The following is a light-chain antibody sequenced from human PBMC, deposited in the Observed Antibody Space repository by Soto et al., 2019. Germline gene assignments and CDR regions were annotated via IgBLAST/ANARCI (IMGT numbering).Light chain of an antibody. CDR3: QHSTTWT. V-gene: IGKV3-20*01. J-gene: IGKJ1*01. CDR2: GAS. CDR1: QSIDSGY. Sequence: EIVLTHSPGTLSLSPGEIATLSCRASQSIDSGYLAWYQHKPGQAPRLLIYGASNRATGIPDRFSGSGSGTDFTLTISSLQPEDFATYSCQHSTTWTFGQGTKVDIK.